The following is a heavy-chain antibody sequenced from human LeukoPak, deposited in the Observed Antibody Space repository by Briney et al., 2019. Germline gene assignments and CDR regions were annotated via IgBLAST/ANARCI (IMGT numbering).Heavy chain of an antibody. Sequence: QTGRSLRLSCAASGLTFNNYAMYWVRQAPGKGLEWVAVITSDGRKKYYADSVKGRFTISGDTSRNTLDLEMDSLRVDDTAVYYCAREIFRGVAPEYWGQGTLVTVST. CDR3: AREIFRGVAPEY. V-gene: IGHV3-30*04. J-gene: IGHJ4*02. D-gene: IGHD3-10*01. CDR2: ITSDGRKK. CDR1: GLTFNNYA.